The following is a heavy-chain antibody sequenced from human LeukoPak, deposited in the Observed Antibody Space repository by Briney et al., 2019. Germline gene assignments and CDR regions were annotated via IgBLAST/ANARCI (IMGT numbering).Heavy chain of an antibody. D-gene: IGHD3-9*01. CDR2: LTPGDGYT. CDR3: ARDFEWATDY. V-gene: IGHV1-46*01. J-gene: IGHJ4*02. Sequence: ASVKVSCKTSGYTFTSHKIQWVRQAPGQGLEWMGILTPGDGYTKYAQNFQGRVTMTRDLSTSTVYMELSSLTLEDTAVYYCARDFEWATDYWGQGSLVTVSS. CDR1: GYTFTSHK.